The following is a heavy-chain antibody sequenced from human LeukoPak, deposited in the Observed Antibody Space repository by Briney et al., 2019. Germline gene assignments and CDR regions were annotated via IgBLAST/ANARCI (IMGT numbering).Heavy chain of an antibody. V-gene: IGHV4-59*01. CDR1: GGSISSYN. Sequence: SETLSLTCTVSGGSISSYNWSWIRQPPGKGLEWIGYIYYSGSTNYNPSLKSRVTISVDTSKNQFSLKLSSVTAADTAVYYCARGSSIFGVPYDTFDSWGQGTMVTVSS. J-gene: IGHJ3*02. CDR3: ARGSSIFGVPYDTFDS. D-gene: IGHD3-3*01. CDR2: IYYSGST.